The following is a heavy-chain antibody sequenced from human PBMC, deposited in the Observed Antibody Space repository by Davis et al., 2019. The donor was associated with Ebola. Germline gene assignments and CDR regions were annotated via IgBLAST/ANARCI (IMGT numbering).Heavy chain of an antibody. CDR2: IYSGGST. CDR3: ASEWFRGRYYYYGMDV. V-gene: IGHV3-53*01. J-gene: IGHJ6*02. CDR1: GFTFSSYG. D-gene: IGHD3-10*01. Sequence: GESLKISCAASGFTFSSYGMHWVRQAPGKGLAWVSVIYSGGSTYYADSVKGRFTISRDNSKNTLYLQMNSLRAEDTAVYYCASEWFRGRYYYYGMDVWGQGTTVTVSS.